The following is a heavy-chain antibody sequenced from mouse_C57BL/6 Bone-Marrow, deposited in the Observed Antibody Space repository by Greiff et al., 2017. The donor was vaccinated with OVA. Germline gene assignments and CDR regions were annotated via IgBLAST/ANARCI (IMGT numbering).Heavy chain of an antibody. V-gene: IGHV1-50*01. J-gene: IGHJ3*01. CDR3: AREAAQGFAY. CDR1: GYTFTSYW. Sequence: VQLQQPGAELVKPGASVKLSCKASGYTFTSYWMQWVKQRPGQGLEWIGEIDPSDSYTNYNQKFKGKATLTVDTSSSTAYMQLSSLTSEDSAVYYCAREAAQGFAYWGQGTLVTVSA. CDR2: IDPSDSYT.